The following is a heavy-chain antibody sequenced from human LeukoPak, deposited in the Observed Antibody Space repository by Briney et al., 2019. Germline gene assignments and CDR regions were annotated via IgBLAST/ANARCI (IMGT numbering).Heavy chain of an antibody. CDR1: GFTFSSYG. D-gene: IGHD1-20*01. Sequence: GGSLRLSCAASGFTFSSYGMHWVRQAPGKGLEWVAFIRYDGSNKYYADSVKGRFTISRDNSKNTLYLQMNSLRAEDTAVYYCAKGSNWNPAAYYYMDVWGKGTTVTVSS. CDR3: AKGSNWNPAAYYYMDV. V-gene: IGHV3-30*02. CDR2: IRYDGSNK. J-gene: IGHJ6*03.